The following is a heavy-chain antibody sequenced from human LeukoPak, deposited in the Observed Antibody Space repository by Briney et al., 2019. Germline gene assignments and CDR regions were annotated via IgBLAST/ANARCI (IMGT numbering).Heavy chain of an antibody. CDR2: ISSSSSYI. Sequence: GGSLRLSRAASGFTFSSYSVNWVRQAPGKGLEWVSSISSSSSYIYYADSVKGRFTISRDNAKNSLYLQMNSLRAEDTAVYYCARTRWVRENWFDPWGQGTLVTVSS. J-gene: IGHJ5*02. CDR1: GFTFSSYS. CDR3: ARTRWVRENWFDP. V-gene: IGHV3-21*01. D-gene: IGHD3-10*01.